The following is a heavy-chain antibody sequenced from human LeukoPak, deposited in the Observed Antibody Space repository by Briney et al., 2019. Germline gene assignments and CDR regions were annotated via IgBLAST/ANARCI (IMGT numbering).Heavy chain of an antibody. CDR2: ISGSGGST. D-gene: IGHD3-22*01. V-gene: IGHV3-23*01. J-gene: IGHJ4*02. CDR3: AKSPGYFQGNY. CDR1: GFTFSGYA. Sequence: GGSLRLSCAASGFTFSGYAMSWVRQAPGKGLEWVSAISGSGGSTYYADSVKGRFTISRDNSKNTLYLQMNSLRAEDTAVYYCAKSPGYFQGNYWGQGTLVTVSS.